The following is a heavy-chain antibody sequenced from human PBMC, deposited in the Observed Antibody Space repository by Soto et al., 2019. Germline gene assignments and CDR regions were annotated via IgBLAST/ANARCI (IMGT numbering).Heavy chain of an antibody. J-gene: IGHJ5*02. V-gene: IGHV4-39*07. CDR1: GGSISSGSYY. CDR3: AREIVVVPAAFDP. Sequence: SETLSLTCTVSGGSISSGSYYWGWIRQPPGKGLEWIGSIYYSGSTYYNPSLKSRVTISVDTSKNQFSLKLSSVTAADTAVYYCAREIVVVPAAFDPWGQGTLVTVSS. CDR2: IYYSGST. D-gene: IGHD2-2*01.